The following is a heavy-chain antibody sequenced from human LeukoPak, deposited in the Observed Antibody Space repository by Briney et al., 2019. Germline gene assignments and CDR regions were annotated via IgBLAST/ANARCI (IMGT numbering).Heavy chain of an antibody. CDR3: ARALGDYYDSSGYGY. CDR2: LNPNSGNT. Sequence: ASVKVSCKASGYTFTSNDINWVRQATGQGLEWMGWLNPNSGNTGYAQKFQGRVTITRNTSINTAYMELSSLRSEDTAVYYCARALGDYYDSSGYGYWGQGTLVTVSS. CDR1: GYTFTSND. J-gene: IGHJ4*02. D-gene: IGHD3-22*01. V-gene: IGHV1-8*03.